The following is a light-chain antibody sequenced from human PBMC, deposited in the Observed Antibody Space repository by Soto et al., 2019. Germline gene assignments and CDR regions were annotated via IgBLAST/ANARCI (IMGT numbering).Light chain of an antibody. V-gene: IGKV3-20*01. Sequence: EIVLTQSPGFLSVSPGERATLSCRASQTVRNGYLAWYQHKAGQAPRLLIYRTLSRAAGIPDRFSGSGSGTDFTLTISRLEPEDFAVYCCQQYADSPVTFGGGTKVEI. CDR1: QTVRNGY. CDR2: RTL. J-gene: IGKJ4*01. CDR3: QQYADSPVT.